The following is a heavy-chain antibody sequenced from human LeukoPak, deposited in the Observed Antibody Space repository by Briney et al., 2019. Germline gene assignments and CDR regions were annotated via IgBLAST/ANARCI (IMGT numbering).Heavy chain of an antibody. J-gene: IGHJ4*02. CDR3: ARARVNQLQFDY. CDR1: GGTFTSYA. V-gene: IGHV1-69*05. CDR2: IIPIFGTA. D-gene: IGHD2-2*01. Sequence: SVKVSCKASGGTFTSYAISWVRHAPGQGLEWRGGIIPIFGTANSAQKSPGRVTTTTDESTSTAYIELSSLRSEDTAVYYCARARVNQLQFDYSGQGTLVTASS.